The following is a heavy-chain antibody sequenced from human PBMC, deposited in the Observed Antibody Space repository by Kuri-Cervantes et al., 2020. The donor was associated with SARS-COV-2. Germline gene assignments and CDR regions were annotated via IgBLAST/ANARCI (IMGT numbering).Heavy chain of an antibody. CDR2: INPNSGGT. D-gene: IGHD3-9*01. CDR3: ARDRGYDILTGYYSFDY. V-gene: IGHV1-2*02. J-gene: IGHJ4*02. Sequence: ASVTVSCKASGYTFTGYYMHWVRQAPGQGLEWMGWINPNSGGTNYAQKFQGRVTMTRDTSISTAYMELSRLRSDDTAVYYCARDRGYDILTGYYSFDYWGQGTLVTVSS. CDR1: GYTFTGYY.